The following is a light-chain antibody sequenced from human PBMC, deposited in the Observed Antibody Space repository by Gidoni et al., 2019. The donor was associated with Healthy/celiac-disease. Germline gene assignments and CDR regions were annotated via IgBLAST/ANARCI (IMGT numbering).Light chain of an antibody. Sequence: QSVLTQPPSVSGAPGQRVTISCTGGSSNIGAGYDVHWYQQLPGTAPKLLTYGNSNRPSGVPDRFPGSKSGTSASLAITGLQAEDEADYYCQSYDSSLSGWVFGGGTKLTVL. V-gene: IGLV1-40*01. J-gene: IGLJ3*02. CDR1: SSNIGAGYD. CDR3: QSYDSSLSGWV. CDR2: GNS.